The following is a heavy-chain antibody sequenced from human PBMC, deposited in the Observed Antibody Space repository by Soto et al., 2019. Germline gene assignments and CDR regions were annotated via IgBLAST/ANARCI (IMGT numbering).Heavy chain of an antibody. CDR1: GFTFSSYS. CDR2: ISSRSMDI. J-gene: IGHJ3*02. CDR3: ARDDDGFDI. V-gene: IGHV3-21*01. Sequence: EVQLVESGGGLVKPGGSLRLSCAASGFTFSSYSMNWVRQAPGKGLEWVSAISSRSMDIYYADSVKGRFTISRDNAKNLLYLQMNSLGAEDTAVYYCARDDDGFDIWGQGTMVTVSS.